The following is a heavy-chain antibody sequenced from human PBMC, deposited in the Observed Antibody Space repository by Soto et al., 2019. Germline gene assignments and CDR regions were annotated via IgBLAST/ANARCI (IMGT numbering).Heavy chain of an antibody. CDR3: GNAVQLWLLVY. CDR1: GFTFSSYA. CDR2: ISYDGSNK. D-gene: IGHD5-18*01. J-gene: IGHJ4*02. V-gene: IGHV3-30-3*01. Sequence: GGSLRLSCAASGFTFSSYAMHWVRQAPGKGLEWVAVISYDGSNKYYADSVKGRFTISRDNSKNTLYLQMNSLRAEDTAVYYCGNAVQLWLLVYWGQGTLVTVSS.